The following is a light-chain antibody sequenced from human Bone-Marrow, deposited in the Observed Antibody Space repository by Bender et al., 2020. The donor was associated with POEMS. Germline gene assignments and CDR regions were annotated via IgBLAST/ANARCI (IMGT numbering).Light chain of an antibody. CDR2: LQRDGSH. CDR1: SGHTSYA. CDR3: QTWGTGFHGV. J-gene: IGLJ2*01. Sequence: QLALTQSPSASASLGASVTLTCTLDSGHTSYAIAWHQQQPEKGPRFLMKLQRDGSHTKGDGIPDRFSGSSSGAERYLTISSLQSDDEADYYCQTWGTGFHGVFGGGTKLTVL. V-gene: IGLV4-69*01.